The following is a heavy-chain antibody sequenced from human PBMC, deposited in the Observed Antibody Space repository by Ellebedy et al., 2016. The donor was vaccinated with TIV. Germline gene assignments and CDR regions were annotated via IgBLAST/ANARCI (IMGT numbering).Heavy chain of an antibody. CDR1: GFIFSTYA. CDR3: ARALFTSDWYFDY. J-gene: IGHJ4*02. D-gene: IGHD6-19*01. CDR2: ISYDGSNK. V-gene: IGHV3-30-3*01. Sequence: GGSLRLSXAASGFIFSTYAIHWVRQAPGKGLEWVAVISYDGSNKYYADSVKGRFTISRDNSKNTLYLQMNSLRAEDTAVYYCARALFTSDWYFDYWGQGSLVTVSS.